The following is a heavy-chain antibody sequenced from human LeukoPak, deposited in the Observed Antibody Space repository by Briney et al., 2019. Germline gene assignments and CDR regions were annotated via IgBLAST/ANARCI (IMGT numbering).Heavy chain of an antibody. Sequence: GSSVKVSCKASGGSFSNFAISWVRQAPGQGLEWMGQIIPRFATTNYAQKFQGRVTLIADESADTAYMELSSLRSEDTAVYYCVRVRYAMIVVVITSLDAFDIWGQGTMVTVSS. J-gene: IGHJ3*02. CDR1: GGSFSNFA. CDR2: IIPRFATT. V-gene: IGHV1-69*01. D-gene: IGHD3-22*01. CDR3: VRVRYAMIVVVITSLDAFDI.